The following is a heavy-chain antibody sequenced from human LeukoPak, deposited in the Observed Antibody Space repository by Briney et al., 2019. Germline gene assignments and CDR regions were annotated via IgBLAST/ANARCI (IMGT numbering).Heavy chain of an antibody. J-gene: IGHJ4*02. CDR3: AKDPSPRGYSYGYFDY. Sequence: GGSLRLSCAASGFTFNNYWMHWVRQAPGEGLVWVSHIKSDGSTIRYADSVKGRFTISRDNAKNTLYLQMNSLRAEDTAVYYCAKDPSPRGYSYGYFDYWGQGTLVTVSS. CDR2: IKSDGSTI. CDR1: GFTFNNYW. D-gene: IGHD5-18*01. V-gene: IGHV3-74*01.